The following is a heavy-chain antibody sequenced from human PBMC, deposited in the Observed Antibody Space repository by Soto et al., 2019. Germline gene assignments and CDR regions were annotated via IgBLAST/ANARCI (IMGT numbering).Heavy chain of an antibody. D-gene: IGHD3-10*01. V-gene: IGHV3-48*01. CDR3: SRRGGEHALER. CDR1: GGTFGAYG. Sequence: EVQLVESGGRLVEPGGSLRLSCAASGGTFGAYGMNWVRQAPGKGPEWISYISYSTTTIFYAESVQARFTVSRDNANNSLLMHMNSLRVEDTALYSVSRRGGEHALERWGQGTMVTVSS. J-gene: IGHJ3*02. CDR2: ISYSTTTI.